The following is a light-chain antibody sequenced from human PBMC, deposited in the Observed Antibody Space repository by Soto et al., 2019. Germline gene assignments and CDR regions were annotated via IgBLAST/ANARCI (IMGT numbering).Light chain of an antibody. J-gene: IGKJ2*01. CDR1: QSVSRSY. Sequence: EIVLTQSPGTLSLSPGQRATLSCRASQSVSRSYLAWYQHKRGQAPRLLMFGTGSRATGIQDRFSGTGSGTDFTLINNRLEPEDFAVYYCQQYSSTPHTFGQGTKLEIK. CDR3: QQYSSTPHT. CDR2: GTG. V-gene: IGKV3-20*01.